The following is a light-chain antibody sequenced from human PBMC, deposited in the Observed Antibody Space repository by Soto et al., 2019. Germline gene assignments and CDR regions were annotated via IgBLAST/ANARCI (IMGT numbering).Light chain of an antibody. CDR3: QAWDISSDQYL. CDR2: DDG. V-gene: IGLV3-21*02. Sequence: SYELTQPPSVSVAPGQTARITCGGNNIESKSVHWYQQRPGQAPVLVLYDDGNRPSGIPERLSGSNSGSTATLTISSVEASDEADYFCQAWDISSDQYLFGPGTKVTVL. J-gene: IGLJ1*01. CDR1: NIESKS.